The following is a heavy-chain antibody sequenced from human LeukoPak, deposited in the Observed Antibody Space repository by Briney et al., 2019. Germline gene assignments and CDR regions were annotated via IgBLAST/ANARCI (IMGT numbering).Heavy chain of an antibody. J-gene: IGHJ3*02. Sequence: TSETLSLTCTVSGGSISSYYWSWIRQPPGKGLEWIGYIYYSGSTNYNPSLKSRVTISVDTSKNQFSLKLGSVTAADTAVYYCARDGGNDAFDIWGQGTMVTVSS. CDR2: IYYSGST. V-gene: IGHV4-59*12. CDR3: ARDGGNDAFDI. CDR1: GGSISSYY. D-gene: IGHD4-23*01.